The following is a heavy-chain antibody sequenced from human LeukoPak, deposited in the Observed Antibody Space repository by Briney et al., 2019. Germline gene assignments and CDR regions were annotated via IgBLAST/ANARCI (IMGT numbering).Heavy chain of an antibody. CDR1: GGTFSSYA. CDR2: IIPIFGTA. J-gene: IGHJ4*02. CDR3: ARARYDSSGSIDY. D-gene: IGHD3-22*01. V-gene: IGHV1-69*13. Sequence: ASVTVSCKASGGTFSSYAITWVRQAPGQGLEWMGGIIPIFGTANYAQKFQGRVTITADESTSTAYMELSSLRSEDTAVYYCARARYDSSGSIDYWGQGTLVTVSS.